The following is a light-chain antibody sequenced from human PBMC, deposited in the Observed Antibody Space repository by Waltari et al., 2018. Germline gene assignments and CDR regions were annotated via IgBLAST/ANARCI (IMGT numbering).Light chain of an antibody. J-gene: IGKJ1*01. Sequence: DIQMTQFPSSLSASVGDRVTITCRASQAIKNDLAWYQQKPGKGPKRLIYAASRLQSGVPSRFSGSGSGTDFTLTISSLQPEDFATYYCLQHDSYPLTFGQRTKVEIK. V-gene: IGKV1-17*01. CDR1: QAIKND. CDR2: AAS. CDR3: LQHDSYPLT.